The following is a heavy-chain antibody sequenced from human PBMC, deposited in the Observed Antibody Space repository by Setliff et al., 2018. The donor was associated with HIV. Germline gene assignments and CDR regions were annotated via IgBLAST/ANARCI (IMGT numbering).Heavy chain of an antibody. CDR1: TFSVSEYA. Sequence: PGGSLRLSCAASTFSVSEYAMSWVRQAPGKGLEWVSAVSNTGRRTFYADSVKGRLTISRDNSKNTLYLQMNSLRAEDTAVYCCARSKGHLYYDDDTGYVLRAFDIWGQGTMVTVSS. V-gene: IGHV3-23*05. D-gene: IGHD3-22*01. CDR3: ARSKGHLYYDDDTGYVLRAFDI. J-gene: IGHJ3*02. CDR2: VSNTGRRT.